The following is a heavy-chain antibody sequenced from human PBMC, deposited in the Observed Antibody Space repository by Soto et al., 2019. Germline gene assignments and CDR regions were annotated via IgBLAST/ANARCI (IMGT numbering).Heavy chain of an antibody. CDR2: IAPHRDGT. CDR1: GYSFTDYY. J-gene: IGHJ3*02. D-gene: IGHD4-17*01. V-gene: IGHV1-2*02. CDR3: ARGPYGDNAFDI. Sequence: QVQVVQSGAEVKKPGASVKVSCKASGYSFTDYYMHWIRQAPGQGLEWMGWIAPHRDGTEFAQKFQGRITLTGDTSTSTAYMERKGLTSADTAVYFCARGPYGDNAFDIWGQGPVVTVSS.